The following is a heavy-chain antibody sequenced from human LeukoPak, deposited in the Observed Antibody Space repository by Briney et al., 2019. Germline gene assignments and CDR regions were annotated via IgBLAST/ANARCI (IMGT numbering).Heavy chain of an antibody. J-gene: IGHJ4*02. Sequence: GGSLRLSCAASGFTFSSYSMNWVRQAPGKGLEWVSSISSSSSYIYYADSVKGRFTISRDNAKNSLYLQMNSLRAEDTAVYYCAPDIVATIGSFDYWGQGTLVTVSS. V-gene: IGHV3-21*01. CDR3: APDIVATIGSFDY. CDR2: ISSSSSYI. CDR1: GFTFSSYS. D-gene: IGHD5-12*01.